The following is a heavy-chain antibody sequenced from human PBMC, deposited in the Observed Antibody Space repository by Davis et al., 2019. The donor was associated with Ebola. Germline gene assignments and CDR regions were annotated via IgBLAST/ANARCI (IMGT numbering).Heavy chain of an antibody. Sequence: GESLKISCVGSGFSFSTYSINWVRQAPGKGLEWVSAITGSGGSTYYADSVKGRFAISRDNSKNTLYLQMNSLRAEDTAVYYCARDKRSSHGYYYYYGMDVWGQGTTVTVSS. CDR3: ARDKRSSHGYYYYYGMDV. CDR2: ITGSGGST. CDR1: GFSFSTYS. V-gene: IGHV3-23*01. J-gene: IGHJ6*02. D-gene: IGHD6-13*01.